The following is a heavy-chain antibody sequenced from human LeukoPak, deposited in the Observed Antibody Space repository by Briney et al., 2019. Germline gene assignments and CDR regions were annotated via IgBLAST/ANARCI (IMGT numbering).Heavy chain of an antibody. D-gene: IGHD2-21*02. CDR3: AKGDHRHIVVVTATGYLDY. V-gene: IGHV3-23*01. CDR2: ISGSGGST. CDR1: GFTFSSYA. Sequence: GGSLRLSCAASGFTFSSYAMSWVRQAPGKGLEWVSAISGSGGSTYYADSVKSRFTISRDNSKNTLYLQMNSLRAEDTAVYYCAKGDHRHIVVVTATGYLDYWGQGTLVTVSS. J-gene: IGHJ4*02.